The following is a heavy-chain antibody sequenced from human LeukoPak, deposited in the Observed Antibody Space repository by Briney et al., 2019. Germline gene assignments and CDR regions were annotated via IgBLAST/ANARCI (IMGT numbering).Heavy chain of an antibody. CDR3: ARRPIVVVPAAIKPPYYYYYMDV. V-gene: IGHV1-8*03. CDR2: MNPNSGNT. J-gene: IGHJ6*03. D-gene: IGHD2-2*01. Sequence: ASVKVSCKASGYTFTSYDINWVRQATGQGLEWMGWMNPNSGNTGYAQKFQGRVTTTRNTSISTAYMELSSLRSEDTAVYYCARRPIVVVPAAIKPPYYYYYMDVWGKGTTVTVSS. CDR1: GYTFTSYD.